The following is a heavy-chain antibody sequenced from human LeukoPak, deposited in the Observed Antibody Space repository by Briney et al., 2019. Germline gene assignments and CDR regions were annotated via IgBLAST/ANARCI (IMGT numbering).Heavy chain of an antibody. Sequence: SETLSLTCTVSGGSITSYYWSWIRQPPGKGLEWIGYIYYSGTTNYNPSLKSRVTISVDRSKNQFSLKLSSVTAADTAVYSCARGSVRGEFDPWGQGTLVTVSS. CDR3: ARGSVRGEFDP. V-gene: IGHV4-59*01. J-gene: IGHJ5*02. CDR1: GGSITSYY. D-gene: IGHD3-10*01. CDR2: IYYSGTT.